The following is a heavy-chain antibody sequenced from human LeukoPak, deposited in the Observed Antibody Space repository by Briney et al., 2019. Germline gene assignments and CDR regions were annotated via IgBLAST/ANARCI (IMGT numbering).Heavy chain of an antibody. Sequence: GGSLRLSCAASGFTFSSYAMHWVRQAPGKGLEWVAVISYDGSNKYYADSVKGRFTISRDNSKNTLYLQMNSLRAEDTAIYYCARDKYSTSPQDHWGQGALVSVSS. CDR3: ARDKYSTSPQDH. D-gene: IGHD2/OR15-2a*01. J-gene: IGHJ4*02. CDR2: ISYDGSNK. V-gene: IGHV3-30*04. CDR1: GFTFSSYA.